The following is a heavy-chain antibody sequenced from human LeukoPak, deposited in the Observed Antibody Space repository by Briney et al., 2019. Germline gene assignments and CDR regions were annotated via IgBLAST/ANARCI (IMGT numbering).Heavy chain of an antibody. CDR3: AKDAADIAAAGLFDY. Sequence: GGSLRLSRAASGFTFDDYTMHWVRQAPGKGLEWVSLISWDGGSTYYADSVKGRFTISRDNSKNSLYLQMNSLRTEDTALYYCAKDAADIAAAGLFDYWGQGTLVTVSS. V-gene: IGHV3-43*01. J-gene: IGHJ4*02. CDR2: ISWDGGST. D-gene: IGHD6-13*01. CDR1: GFTFDDYT.